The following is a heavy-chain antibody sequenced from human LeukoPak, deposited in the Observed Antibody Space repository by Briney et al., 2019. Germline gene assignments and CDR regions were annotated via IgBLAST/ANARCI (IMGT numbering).Heavy chain of an antibody. CDR2: IYTSGST. D-gene: IGHD1-26*01. V-gene: IGHV4-61*02. CDR3: ARDTSDYSGSYFDY. Sequence: PSETLSLTCTVSGGSISSGSYYWGRIRQPAGKGLEWIGRIYTSGSTNYNPSLKSRVTISVDTSKNQFSLKLSSVTAADTAVYCCARDTSDYSGSYFDYWGQGTLVTVSS. J-gene: IGHJ4*02. CDR1: GGSISSGSYY.